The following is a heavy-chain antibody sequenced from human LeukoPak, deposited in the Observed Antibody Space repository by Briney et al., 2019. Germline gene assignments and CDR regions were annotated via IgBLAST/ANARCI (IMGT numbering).Heavy chain of an antibody. CDR3: ARGHYYGSGSILRGFDP. D-gene: IGHD3-10*01. Sequence: ASVKVSCKASGYTFTSYDINWVPQATGQGLEWMGCMNPNSCNRGYAQKFQGRVNMPWNTSISTAYMELSSLRSEDTAVYYCARGHYYGSGSILRGFDPWGQGTLVTVSS. J-gene: IGHJ5*02. V-gene: IGHV1-8*01. CDR2: MNPNSCNR. CDR1: GYTFTSYD.